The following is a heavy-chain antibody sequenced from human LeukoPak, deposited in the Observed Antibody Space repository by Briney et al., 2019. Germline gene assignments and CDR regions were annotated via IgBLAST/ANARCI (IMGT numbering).Heavy chain of an antibody. D-gene: IGHD2-2*02. CDR2: IYHSGST. J-gene: IGHJ4*02. CDR3: ARGEYQLLYDY. V-gene: IGHV4-30-2*01. Sequence: SETLSLTCTVSGGSISSGGYYWSWIRQPPRKGLEWIGYIYHSGSTYYNPSLKSRVTISVDRSKNQFSLKLSSVTAADTAVYYCARGEYQLLYDYWGQGTLVTVSS. CDR1: GGSISSGGYY.